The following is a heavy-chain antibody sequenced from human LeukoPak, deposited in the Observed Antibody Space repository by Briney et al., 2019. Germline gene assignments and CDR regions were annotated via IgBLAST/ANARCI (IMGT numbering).Heavy chain of an antibody. Sequence: ASVTVSCKASGYTFTSYYMHWVRQAPGQGLEWMGLINPSGGSTSYAQKFQGRVTMTRDTSTSTVYMELSSLRSEDTAVYYCARGIVVVPAAPRGFDYWGQGTLVTVSS. V-gene: IGHV1-46*01. CDR2: INPSGGST. CDR3: ARGIVVVPAAPRGFDY. D-gene: IGHD2-2*01. J-gene: IGHJ4*02. CDR1: GYTFTSYY.